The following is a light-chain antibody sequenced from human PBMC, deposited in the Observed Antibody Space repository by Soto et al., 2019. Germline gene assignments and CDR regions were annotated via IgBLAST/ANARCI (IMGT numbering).Light chain of an antibody. Sequence: QAVVTQEPSFSVSPGRTVTLTCGLSSGSVSTSYYPSWYQQTPGQAPRTLIYSTNTRSSGVPDRFSGSILGNKAALTITGAQADDESDYSCVLYMGSGSNWVFGGGTKLTVL. J-gene: IGLJ3*02. CDR1: SGSVSTSYY. CDR3: VLYMGSGSNWV. V-gene: IGLV8-61*01. CDR2: STN.